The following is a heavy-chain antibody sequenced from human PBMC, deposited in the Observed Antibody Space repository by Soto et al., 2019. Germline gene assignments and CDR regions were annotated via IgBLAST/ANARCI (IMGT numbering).Heavy chain of an antibody. J-gene: IGHJ5*02. V-gene: IGHV3-11*06. Sequence: PGGSLRLSCAGSGFTFGDSYMSWLRQAPGKGLEWLSYISPGGRYPAYADSVKGRFTISRDNPKRSLYLQMISLTAEDSAIDYCGRGGCGGRFDPWSQGTMVTVSS. D-gene: IGHD2-21*01. CDR1: GFTFGDSY. CDR2: ISPGGRYP. CDR3: GRGGCGGRFDP.